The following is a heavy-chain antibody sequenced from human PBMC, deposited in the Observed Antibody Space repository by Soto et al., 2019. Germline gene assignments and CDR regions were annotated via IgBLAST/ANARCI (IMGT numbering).Heavy chain of an antibody. J-gene: IGHJ4*02. CDR1: GFTFSNYA. V-gene: IGHV3-30*04. Sequence: QVQLVESGGGVVQPGRSLRLSCVASGFTFSNYAMHWVRRAPGKGLEWVAVIGYDGGSEHHAASVKGRFTIPRDDSKNTLFLQVNNLSSDDTALYYCARDYPADHWGQGTLVTVSS. CDR2: IGYDGGSE. CDR3: ARDYPADH.